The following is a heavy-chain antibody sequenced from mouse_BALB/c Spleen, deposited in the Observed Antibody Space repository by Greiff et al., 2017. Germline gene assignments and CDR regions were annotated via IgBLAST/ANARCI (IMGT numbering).Heavy chain of an antibody. D-gene: IGHD2-3*01. CDR3: TRGRDGYPYWYFDV. CDR2: IDPETGGT. Sequence: QVQLQQSGAELVRPGASVTLSCKASGYTFTDYEMHWVKQTPVHGLEWIGAIDPETGGTAYNQKFKGKATLTADKSSSTACMELRSLTSEDSAVYYCTRGRDGYPYWYFDVWGAGTTVTVSS. CDR1: GYTFTDYE. J-gene: IGHJ1*01. V-gene: IGHV1-15*01.